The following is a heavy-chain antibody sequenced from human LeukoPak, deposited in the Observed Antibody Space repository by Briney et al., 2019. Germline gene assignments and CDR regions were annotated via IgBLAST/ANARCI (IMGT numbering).Heavy chain of an antibody. CDR1: GGSVSGTNYY. Sequence: SETLSLTCSVSGGSVSGTNYYWAWIRQPPEKGLEWIGTIYYSGSTYYNVSLKSRATISVDTSKNQFSLNLNSVTAADTAVYYCARLRSPGDFDYWGQGTLVTVSS. V-gene: IGHV4-39*07. CDR2: IYYSGST. CDR3: ARLRSPGDFDY. D-gene: IGHD1-26*01. J-gene: IGHJ4*02.